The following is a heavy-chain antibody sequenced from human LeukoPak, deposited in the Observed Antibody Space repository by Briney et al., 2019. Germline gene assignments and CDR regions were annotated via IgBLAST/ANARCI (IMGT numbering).Heavy chain of an antibody. D-gene: IGHD5-12*01. Sequence: GESLKISCKGSGYMFASQWIGWVRQMPGKGLEWMGIIYPRDSDTRHSPSFQGQVTISADKSVSTAYLQWSSLKASDTAMYYCARRAGYSDYDLWGQGTLVTVSS. CDR1: GYMFASQW. J-gene: IGHJ4*02. CDR3: ARRAGYSDYDL. CDR2: IYPRDSDT. V-gene: IGHV5-51*01.